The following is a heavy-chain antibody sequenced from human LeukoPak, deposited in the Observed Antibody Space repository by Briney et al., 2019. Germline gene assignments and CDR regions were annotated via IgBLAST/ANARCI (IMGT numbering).Heavy chain of an antibody. V-gene: IGHV5-51*01. CDR2: IYPGDSNT. J-gene: IGHJ6*02. D-gene: IGHD3-10*01. Sequence: GESLKISRKGSGYSFTNYWIAWVRQMPGRGLEWMGIIYPGDSNTRYSPSFQGQVTISADKSISTAYLQWSSLRASDTAMYYCARGFGEHYTMDVWGQGTTVTVSS. CDR3: ARGFGEHYTMDV. CDR1: GYSFTNYW.